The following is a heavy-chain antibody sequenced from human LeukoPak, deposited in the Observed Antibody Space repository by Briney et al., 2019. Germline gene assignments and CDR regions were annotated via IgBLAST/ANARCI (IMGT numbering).Heavy chain of an antibody. CDR2: IYDSGST. CDR3: ARWIDSSGYRALYYFDY. V-gene: IGHV4-39*07. J-gene: IGHJ4*02. Sequence: PSETLSLTCTVSGGSIRSSYYYWGWIRQPPGKGLEWIGSIYDSGSTYYNPSLKSRVTISVDTSKNQFSLKLSSVTAADTAVYYCARWIDSSGYRALYYFDYWGQGTLVTVSS. D-gene: IGHD3-22*01. CDR1: GGSIRSSYYY.